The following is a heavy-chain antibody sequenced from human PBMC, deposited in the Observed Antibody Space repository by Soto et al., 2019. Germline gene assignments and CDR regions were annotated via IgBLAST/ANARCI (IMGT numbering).Heavy chain of an antibody. D-gene: IGHD6-13*01. CDR3: ARALWGAAAGDCYYYYGMDV. V-gene: IGHV4-34*01. Sequence: LSLTCAVYGGSFSGYYWSWIRQPPGKGLEWIGEINHSGSTNYNPSLKSRVTISVDTSKNQFSLKLSSVTAADTAVYYCARALWGAAAGDCYYYYGMDVWGQGTTVTVSS. J-gene: IGHJ6*02. CDR2: INHSGST. CDR1: GGSFSGYY.